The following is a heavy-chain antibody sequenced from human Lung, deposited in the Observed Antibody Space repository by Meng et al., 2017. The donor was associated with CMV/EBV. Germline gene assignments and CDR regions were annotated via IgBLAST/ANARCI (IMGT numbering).Heavy chain of an antibody. J-gene: IGHJ4*02. CDR1: GGSISSSNW. V-gene: IGHV4-4*02. CDR3: ASFPPPGKQWLVTDY. Sequence: QVQVQWLGPGSVEPSGTLSLTCAVSGGSISSSNWWRWVRQPPGKGLEWIGEIYHSGSTNYNPSLKSRVTISVDKSKNPFSLKLSSVTAADTAVYYCASFPPPGKQWLVTDYWGQGTLVTVSS. CDR2: IYHSGST. D-gene: IGHD6-19*01.